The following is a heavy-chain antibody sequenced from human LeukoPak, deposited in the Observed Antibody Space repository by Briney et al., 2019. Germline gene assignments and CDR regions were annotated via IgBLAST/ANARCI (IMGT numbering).Heavy chain of an antibody. D-gene: IGHD4-17*01. CDR2: ISSTKNKT. Sequence: SGGSLRLSCAASGFAVRSYRMNWVRQAPGKGLEWVSSISSTKNKTYYADSVKGRFTISRDTAKNSLYLQLNSLRAEDTAVYFCAREEVTIIQIYSHYYGMDVWGQGTTVTVSS. J-gene: IGHJ6*02. CDR3: AREEVTIIQIYSHYYGMDV. CDR1: GFAVRSYR. V-gene: IGHV3-21*01.